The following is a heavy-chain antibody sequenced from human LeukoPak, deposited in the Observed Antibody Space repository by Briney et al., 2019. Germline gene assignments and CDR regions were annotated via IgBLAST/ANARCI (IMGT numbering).Heavy chain of an antibody. J-gene: IGHJ4*02. CDR2: ISSSSSDI. CDR3: ARTVGGCSGGTCYPNY. V-gene: IGHV3-21*01. D-gene: IGHD2-15*01. Sequence: GGSLRLSCAVSGFTFSSFSMNWVRQAPGKGPEWVSSISSSSSDIYYADSVRARFTTSRDNARNSLYLQINSLRAEDTAVYYCARTVGGCSGGTCYPNYWGQGTLVTVSS. CDR1: GFTFSSFS.